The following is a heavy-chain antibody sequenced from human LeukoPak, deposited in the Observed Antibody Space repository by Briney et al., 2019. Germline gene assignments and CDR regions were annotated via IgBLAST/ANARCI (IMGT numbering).Heavy chain of an antibody. V-gene: IGHV3-48*01. CDR1: GFTFSSYS. J-gene: IGHJ4*02. Sequence: GGSLRLSGAASGFTFSSYSMNWDRQAPGKGLEWVSYISSSSSTIYYADSVKGRFTISRDNAKNSLYLQMNSLRAEDTAVYYCATTGDFWSGRPRWGQGTLVTVSS. D-gene: IGHD3-3*01. CDR3: ATTGDFWSGRPR. CDR2: ISSSSSTI.